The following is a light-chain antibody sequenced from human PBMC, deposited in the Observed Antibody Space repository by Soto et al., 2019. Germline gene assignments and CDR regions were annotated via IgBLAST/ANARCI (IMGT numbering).Light chain of an antibody. V-gene: IGLV2-8*01. J-gene: IGLJ3*02. CDR2: EVT. CDR1: SSDVGGYNY. CDR3: SSYAASNNFYFV. Sequence: QSALTQPPSASGSPGQSVTISCTGTSSDVGGYNYVSWYQQYPGRAHKLMNYEVTKPPSGVPDRVSGSQSGNTASLTVSGHQAEDEADYCCSSYAASNNFYFVFGGGTKLTVL.